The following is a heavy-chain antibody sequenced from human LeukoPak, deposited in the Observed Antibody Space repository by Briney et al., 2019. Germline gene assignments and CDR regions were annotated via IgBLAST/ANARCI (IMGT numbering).Heavy chain of an antibody. CDR1: GYTFTGYY. V-gene: IGHV1-2*02. CDR2: INPNSGGT. J-gene: IGHJ4*02. CDR3: ARNFYGSGSYPFISGY. D-gene: IGHD3-10*01. Sequence: ASVKVSCKASGYTFTGYYMHWVRQAPGQGLEWMGWINPNSGGTNYAQKFQGRVTMTRDTSISTAYMELSGLRSDDTAVYYCARNFYGSGSYPFISGYWGQGTLVTVSS.